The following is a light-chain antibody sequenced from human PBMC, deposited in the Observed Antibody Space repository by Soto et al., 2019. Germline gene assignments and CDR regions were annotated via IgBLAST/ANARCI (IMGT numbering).Light chain of an antibody. CDR3: SSYTSSSTLYV. CDR1: SSDVGGYNY. V-gene: IGLV2-14*01. CDR2: EVS. J-gene: IGLJ1*01. Sequence: SALSQPASVSGSPGQSITISCTVTSSDVGGYNYVSWYQQHPGKAPKLMIYEVSSRPSGVSNRFSGSKSGNTASLTISGLQTEDEADYYCSSYTSSSTLYVFGTGTKVTVL.